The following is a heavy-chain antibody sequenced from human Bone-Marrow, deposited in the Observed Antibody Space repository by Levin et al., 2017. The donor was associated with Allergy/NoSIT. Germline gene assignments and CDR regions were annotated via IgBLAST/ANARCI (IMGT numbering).Heavy chain of an antibody. D-gene: IGHD1-26*01. Sequence: SLKISCVGSGFTFDDYAMHWVRQAPGKGLEWVSGISWNSGSIGYADSVKGRFTISRDNAKNSLYLQMNSLRPEDTAFYYCAKDTNFELGNRREGVFDVWGHGTMVIVSS. J-gene: IGHJ3*01. CDR3: AKDTNFELGNRREGVFDV. CDR2: ISWNSGSI. V-gene: IGHV3-9*01. CDR1: GFTFDDYA.